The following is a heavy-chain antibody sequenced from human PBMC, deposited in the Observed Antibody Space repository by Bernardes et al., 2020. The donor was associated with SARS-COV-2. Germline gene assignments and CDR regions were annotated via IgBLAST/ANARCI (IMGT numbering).Heavy chain of an antibody. CDR2: ISSSSSYI. Sequence: GGSLRLSCAASGFTFSSYSMNWVRQAPGKGLEWVSSISSSSSYIYYADSVKGRFTISRDNAKNSLYLQMNSLRAEDTAVYYCARAIGGYLGTGSYYFDYWGQGTLVTVSS. D-gene: IGHD3-16*01. CDR3: ARAIGGYLGTGSYYFDY. J-gene: IGHJ4*02. CDR1: GFTFSSYS. V-gene: IGHV3-21*04.